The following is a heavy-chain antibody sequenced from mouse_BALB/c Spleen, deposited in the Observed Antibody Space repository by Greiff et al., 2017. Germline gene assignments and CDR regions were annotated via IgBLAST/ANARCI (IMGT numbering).Heavy chain of an antibody. D-gene: IGHD1-1*01. V-gene: IGHV5-17*02. J-gene: IGHJ1*01. Sequence: EVQLQESGGGLVQPGGSRKLSCAASGFTFSSFGMHWVRQAPEKGLEWVAYISSGSSTIYYADTVKGRFTISRDNPKNTLFLQMTSLRSEDTAMYYCARGYYYGSSPYWYFDVWGAGTTVTVSS. CDR2: ISSGSSTI. CDR3: ARGYYYGSSPYWYFDV. CDR1: GFTFSSFG.